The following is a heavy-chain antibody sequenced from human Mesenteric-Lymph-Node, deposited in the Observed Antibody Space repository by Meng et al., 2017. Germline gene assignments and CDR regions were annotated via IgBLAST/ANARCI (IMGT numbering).Heavy chain of an antibody. V-gene: IGHV4-4*02. CDR1: GGSISSSNW. Sequence: SETLSLTCTVSGGSISSSNWWSWVRQPPGKGLEWIGEIYHSGSTNYNPSLKSRVTISVDKSKNQFSLKLSSVTAADTAVYYCARDSSQWLEKDYWGQGTLVTVSS. CDR2: IYHSGST. CDR3: ARDSSQWLEKDY. J-gene: IGHJ4*02. D-gene: IGHD6-19*01.